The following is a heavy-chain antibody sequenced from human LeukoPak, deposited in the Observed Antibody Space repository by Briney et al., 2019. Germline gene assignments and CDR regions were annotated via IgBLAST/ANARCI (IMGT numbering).Heavy chain of an antibody. D-gene: IGHD2-8*01. Sequence: SETLSLTCTVSGGSLSNYYWSWIRQPAGKGLEGIGRIYTSGSTNYNPSLKSRVTISVDKSKNQFSLKLSSVTGADRAVYYCARVDCTNGVCLVSVWGKGTTVSVSS. CDR1: GGSLSNYY. CDR2: IYTSGST. CDR3: ARVDCTNGVCLVSV. V-gene: IGHV4-4*07. J-gene: IGHJ6*04.